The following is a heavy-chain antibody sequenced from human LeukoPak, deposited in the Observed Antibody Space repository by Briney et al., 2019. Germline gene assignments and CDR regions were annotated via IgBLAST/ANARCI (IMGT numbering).Heavy chain of an antibody. V-gene: IGHV4-4*07. Sequence: PSETLSLTCTVSGGSISSYYWSWIRQPAGKGLEWIGRIYTSGSTNYNPSLKSRVTMSVDTSKNQFSLKLSSVTAADTAMYYCARVGYNWNYGGDAFDIWGQGTMVTVSS. CDR2: IYTSGST. CDR3: ARVGYNWNYGGDAFDI. J-gene: IGHJ3*02. CDR1: GGSISSYY. D-gene: IGHD1-7*01.